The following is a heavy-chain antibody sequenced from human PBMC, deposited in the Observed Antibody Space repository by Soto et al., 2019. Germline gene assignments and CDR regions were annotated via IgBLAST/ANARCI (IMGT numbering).Heavy chain of an antibody. CDR2: VFSSVSA. Sequence: PSGSLSLTCIVSGDCVTSSTGGWVRQPANKGLEWIGRVFSSVSATYSPSLKSRVRISMDTPENRISLKLDSVTAADAGVYYCTRDGMTTGDTWGPGTLVTVSS. CDR3: TRDGMTTGDT. D-gene: IGHD2-8*02. V-gene: IGHV4-4*07. CDR1: GDCVTSST. J-gene: IGHJ4*02.